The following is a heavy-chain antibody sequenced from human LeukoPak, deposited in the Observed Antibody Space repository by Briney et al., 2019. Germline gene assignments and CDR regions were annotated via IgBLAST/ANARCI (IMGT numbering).Heavy chain of an antibody. Sequence: ASVKVSCKASGYTFTSYGISWVRQAPGQGLEWMGWISAYNGNTNYAQKLQGRVTMTTDTSTSTAYMELRSLRSDDTAVYYCASVTGTTSGYWFDPWGQGTPVTVSS. J-gene: IGHJ5*02. CDR1: GYTFTSYG. CDR2: ISAYNGNT. D-gene: IGHD2/OR15-2a*01. CDR3: ASVTGTTSGYWFDP. V-gene: IGHV1-18*01.